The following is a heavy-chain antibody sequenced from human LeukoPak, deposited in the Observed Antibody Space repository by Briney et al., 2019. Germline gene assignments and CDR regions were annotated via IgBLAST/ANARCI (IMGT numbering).Heavy chain of an antibody. Sequence: GGSLRLSCAASGFTFSSYGMHWVRQAPGKGLEWVAVISYDGSNKYYADSVKGRFTISRDNAKNTLYLQMNSLRAEDTAVYYCARESGIAAAGTGWFDPRGQGTLVTVSS. V-gene: IGHV3-30*03. J-gene: IGHJ5*02. D-gene: IGHD6-13*01. CDR1: GFTFSSYG. CDR2: ISYDGSNK. CDR3: ARESGIAAAGTGWFDP.